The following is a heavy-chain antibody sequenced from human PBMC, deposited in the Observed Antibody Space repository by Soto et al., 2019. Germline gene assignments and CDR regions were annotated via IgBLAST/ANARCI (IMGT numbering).Heavy chain of an antibody. V-gene: IGHV4-61*08. CDR1: GGSISSGGYY. CDR3: ARHENGDYGWYFDL. D-gene: IGHD4-17*01. J-gene: IGHJ2*01. CDR2: IYYSGST. Sequence: PSETLSLTCTVSGGSISSGGYYWSWIRQHPGKGLEWIGYIYYSGSTNYNPSLKSRVTISVDTSKNQFSLKLSSVTAADTAVYYCARHENGDYGWYFDLWGRGTLVTVSS.